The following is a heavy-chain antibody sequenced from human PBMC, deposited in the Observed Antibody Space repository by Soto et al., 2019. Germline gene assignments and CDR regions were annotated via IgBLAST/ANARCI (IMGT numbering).Heavy chain of an antibody. CDR2: IRSKAYGGTT. CDR1: GFTFGDYA. CDR3: TRDQISAYYYVRDF. V-gene: IGHV3-49*04. Sequence: PGGSLRLSCTASGFTFGDYAMSWVRQAPGKGLEWVGFIRSKAYGGTTEYAASVKGRFTISRDDSKSIAYLQVNSLKTEDTAVYYCTRDQISAYYYVRDFWAKGPRSPSP. J-gene: IGHJ6*02.